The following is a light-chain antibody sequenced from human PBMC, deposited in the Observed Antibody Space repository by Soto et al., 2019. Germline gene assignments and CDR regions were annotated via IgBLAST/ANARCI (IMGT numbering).Light chain of an antibody. J-gene: IGLJ3*02. V-gene: IGLV2-23*01. Sequence: QSALTQPASVSGSPGQSITISCTGTNSDVGSHNFVSWYQQYPGKAPKLLIYEASKRPSGLSNRFSDSKSGNTASLTISWLPAEDEADYYCCSLTNGATWVFGGGTKVTVL. CDR1: NSDVGSHNF. CDR2: EAS. CDR3: CSLTNGATWV.